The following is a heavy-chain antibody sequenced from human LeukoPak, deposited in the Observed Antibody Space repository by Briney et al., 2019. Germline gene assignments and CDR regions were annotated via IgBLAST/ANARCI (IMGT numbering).Heavy chain of an antibody. CDR3: ARVIVGDRGVWDY. Sequence: GGSLRLSCAASGFTFSSYAMHWVRQAPGKGLEWVAVISYDGSNKYYADSVKGRFTISRDNSKNTLYLQMNSLRAEDTAVYYCARVIVGDRGVWDYWGQGTLVTVSS. J-gene: IGHJ4*02. CDR2: ISYDGSNK. CDR1: GFTFSSYA. D-gene: IGHD1-26*01. V-gene: IGHV3-30-3*01.